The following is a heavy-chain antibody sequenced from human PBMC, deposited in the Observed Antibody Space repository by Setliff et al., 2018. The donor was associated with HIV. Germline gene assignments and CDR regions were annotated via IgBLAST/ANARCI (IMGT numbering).Heavy chain of an antibody. D-gene: IGHD4-17*01. CDR3: ARGTTLNVVPDAFDI. J-gene: IGHJ3*02. CDR1: GYSISSGYY. V-gene: IGHV4-38-2*02. Sequence: SETLSLTCTVTGYSISSGYYWAWIRQPPGKGLEWIGYIYHAGNTYYNPSLKSRFTISVDTSKNQISLRLNSLTAADTAVYYCARGTTLNVVPDAFDIWGQGTMVTVSS. CDR2: IYHAGNT.